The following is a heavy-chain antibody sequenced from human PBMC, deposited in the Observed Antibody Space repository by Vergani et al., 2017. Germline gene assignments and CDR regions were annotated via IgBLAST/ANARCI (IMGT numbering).Heavy chain of an antibody. D-gene: IGHD3-10*01. Sequence: QVQLQESGPGLVKPSQTLSLTCTVSGGSISSGSYYWSWIRQPPGKGLEWIGEIHHSGSTNYNPSLKSRVTISVDTSKNQFSLKLISVTAADTAVYYCARDPYYYGSGSYYPPTYDYYVMDVWGQGTTVTVSS. CDR2: IHHSGST. CDR3: ARDPYYYGSGSYYPPTYDYYVMDV. CDR1: GGSISSGSYY. J-gene: IGHJ6*02. V-gene: IGHV4-39*07.